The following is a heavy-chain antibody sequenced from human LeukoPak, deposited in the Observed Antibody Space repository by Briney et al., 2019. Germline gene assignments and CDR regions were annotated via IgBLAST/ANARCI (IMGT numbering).Heavy chain of an antibody. CDR2: IWYDGSNK. J-gene: IGHJ4*02. CDR1: GFTVSSYG. D-gene: IGHD5-18*01. V-gene: IGHV3-33*01. CDR3: ARDARIQLWFNFDY. Sequence: GGSLRLSCAASGFTVSSYGMHWVRQAPGKGREWVAVIWYDGSNKYYADSVKGRFTISRDNSKNTLYLQMNSLRAEDTAVYYCARDARIQLWFNFDYWGQGTLVTVSS.